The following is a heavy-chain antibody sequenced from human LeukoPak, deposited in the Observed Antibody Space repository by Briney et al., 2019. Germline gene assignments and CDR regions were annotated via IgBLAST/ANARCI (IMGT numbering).Heavy chain of an antibody. D-gene: IGHD1-26*01. CDR3: ARGRSGSYRLGKDAFDI. J-gene: IGHJ3*02. CDR1: GFTFSSYS. Sequence: GGSLRLSCAASGFTFSSYSMNWVRQAPGKGLEWVSSISSSSSYIYYADSVKGRFTISRDNAKNSLYLQMNSLRAEDTAVYYCARGRSGSYRLGKDAFDIWGQGTMVTVSS. V-gene: IGHV3-21*01. CDR2: ISSSSSYI.